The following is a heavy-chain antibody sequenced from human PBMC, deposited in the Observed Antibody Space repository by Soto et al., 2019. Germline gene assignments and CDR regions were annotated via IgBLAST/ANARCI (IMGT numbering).Heavy chain of an antibody. D-gene: IGHD6-19*01. CDR2: IIPIRDVA. J-gene: IGHJ5*02. CDR3: PRPNQGDIGVAGPMVTWFDP. V-gene: IGHV1-69*02. CDR1: GGTFRTYT. Sequence: QVQLVQSGAEVKRPGSSVKVSCQTSGGTFRTYTINWVRQAPGQGLEWMGRIIPIRDVANYAQKFQGRVTITADKYTRTGHMELRSLRLDATPVYYCPRPNQGDIGVAGPMVTWFDPWGQGPLGTVSS.